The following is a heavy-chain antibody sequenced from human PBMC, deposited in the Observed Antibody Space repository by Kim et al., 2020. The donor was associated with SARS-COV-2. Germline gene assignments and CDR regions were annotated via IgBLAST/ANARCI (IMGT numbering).Heavy chain of an antibody. Sequence: SETLSLTCTVSGGSISSSSYYWGWIRQPPGKGLEWIGSIYYSGSTYYNPSLKSRVTISVDTSKNQFSLKLSSVTAADTAVYYCWAGSSWYGGKAFDYWGQGTLVTVSS. CDR1: GGSISSSSYY. V-gene: IGHV4-39*01. D-gene: IGHD6-13*01. CDR2: IYYSGST. J-gene: IGHJ4*02. CDR3: WAGSSWYGGKAFDY.